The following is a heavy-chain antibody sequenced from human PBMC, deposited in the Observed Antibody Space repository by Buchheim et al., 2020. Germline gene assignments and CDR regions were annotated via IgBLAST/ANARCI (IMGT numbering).Heavy chain of an antibody. CDR1: GFSFGSYW. CDR2: IWYDGSNK. Sequence: VQLVESGGGLVQPGGSLTLSCAASGFSFGSYWMSWVRQAPGKGLEWVAVIWYDGSNKYYADSVKGRFTISRDNSKNTLYLQMNSLRAEDTAVYYCAKPRGVKWERPKGLDYWGQGTL. CDR3: AKPRGVKWERPKGLDY. V-gene: IGHV3-30*02. D-gene: IGHD1-26*01. J-gene: IGHJ4*02.